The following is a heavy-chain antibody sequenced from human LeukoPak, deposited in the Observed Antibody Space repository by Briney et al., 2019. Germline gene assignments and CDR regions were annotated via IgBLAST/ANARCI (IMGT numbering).Heavy chain of an antibody. D-gene: IGHD1-14*01. Sequence: ASVKVSCKASGYTFTSYAMHWVRQAPGQRLEWMGWINAGNGNTKYSQKFQGRVTITRDTSASTAHMELSSLRSEDTAVYYCARDPTGYYGMDVWGKGTTVTVSS. V-gene: IGHV1-3*01. J-gene: IGHJ6*04. CDR3: ARDPTGYYGMDV. CDR1: GYTFTSYA. CDR2: INAGNGNT.